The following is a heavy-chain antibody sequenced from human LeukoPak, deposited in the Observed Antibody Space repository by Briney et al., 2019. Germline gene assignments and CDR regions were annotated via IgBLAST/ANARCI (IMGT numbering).Heavy chain of an antibody. CDR2: ISSGGDIM. D-gene: IGHD2-15*01. J-gene: IGHJ4*02. Sequence: PGGSLRLSCAASGLRFSDYYVSWIRQAPGKGLQWVSYISSGGDIMHYADSVKGRFTSSRDNAKNTLYLQMNSLRAEDTAVYYCAKGVGYCSGGSCQQFDYWGQGTLVTVSS. V-gene: IGHV3-11*01. CDR1: GLRFSDYY. CDR3: AKGVGYCSGGSCQQFDY.